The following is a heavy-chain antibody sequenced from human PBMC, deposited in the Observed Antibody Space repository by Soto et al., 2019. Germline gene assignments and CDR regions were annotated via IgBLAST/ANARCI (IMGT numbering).Heavy chain of an antibody. CDR2: ISSSGTTI. J-gene: IGHJ4*02. Sequence: QVQLVESGGGLVKPGGSLRLSCAASGFTFSDYYMSWIRQAPGKGLEWVSYISSSGTTIYYADSVTGRFTISRDTAKNSLSLQMNRLRAEDTAGYYGASVDPPAKSWGQGTLVTVSS. CDR3: ASVDPPAKS. V-gene: IGHV3-11*01. CDR1: GFTFSDYY. D-gene: IGHD5-12*01.